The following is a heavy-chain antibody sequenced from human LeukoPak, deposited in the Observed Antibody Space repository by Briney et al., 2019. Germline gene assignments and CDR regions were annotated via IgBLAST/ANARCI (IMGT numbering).Heavy chain of an antibody. CDR3: AKDVWFGELFGKENWFDP. J-gene: IGHJ5*02. Sequence: GGSLRLSCGASGFTFSSYAMSWVRQAPGKGLEWVSAISGSGGSTYYADSVKGRSTISRDNSKNTLYLQMNSLRAEDTAVYYCAKDVWFGELFGKENWFDPWGQGTLVTVSS. CDR1: GFTFSSYA. V-gene: IGHV3-23*01. D-gene: IGHD3-10*01. CDR2: ISGSGGST.